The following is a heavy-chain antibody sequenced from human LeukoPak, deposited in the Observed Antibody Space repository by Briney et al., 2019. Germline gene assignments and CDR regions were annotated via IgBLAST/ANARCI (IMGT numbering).Heavy chain of an antibody. J-gene: IGHJ4*02. CDR3: ARNEEGTSPFDY. Sequence: SVKVSCKASGGTFSSYAISWVRQAPGQGLEWMGGIIPIFGTANYAQKFQGRVTITVDKSTSTAYMELSSLRSEDTAVYYCARNEEGTSPFDYWGQGTLVTVSS. CDR1: GGTFSSYA. CDR2: IIPIFGTA. V-gene: IGHV1-69*06. D-gene: IGHD3-10*01.